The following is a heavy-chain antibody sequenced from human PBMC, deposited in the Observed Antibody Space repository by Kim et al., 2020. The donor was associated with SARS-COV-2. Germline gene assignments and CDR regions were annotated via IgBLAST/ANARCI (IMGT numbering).Heavy chain of an antibody. CDR3: ARDQDYHILTGYYAYFDY. CDR1: GFTFSSYS. Sequence: GGSLRLSCAASGFTFSSYSMNWVRQAPGKGLEWVSYISSSSSTIYYADSVKGRFTISRDNAKNSLYLQMNSLSDEGKAVYYCARDQDYHILTGYYAYFDYWGQGTLVTVSS. CDR2: ISSSSSTI. D-gene: IGHD3-9*01. J-gene: IGHJ4*02. V-gene: IGHV3-48*02.